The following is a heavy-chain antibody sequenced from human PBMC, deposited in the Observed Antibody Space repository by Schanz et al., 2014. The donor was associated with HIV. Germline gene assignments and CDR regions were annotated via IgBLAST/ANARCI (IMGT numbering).Heavy chain of an antibody. CDR2: MSPNSDNT. D-gene: IGHD3-3*01. V-gene: IGHV1-8*02. CDR1: GYTFSDYD. CDR3: AKRIIFGVVFPANFDY. J-gene: IGHJ4*02. Sequence: QVQLVQSGPEVKKPGASVRVSCETSGYTFSDYDINWVRQATGQGLEWMGWMSPNSDNTAYAQKFQGRLTMTGNTSISSAYMELSSLRSEDTAVYYCAKRIIFGVVFPANFDYWGQGTLVTVSS.